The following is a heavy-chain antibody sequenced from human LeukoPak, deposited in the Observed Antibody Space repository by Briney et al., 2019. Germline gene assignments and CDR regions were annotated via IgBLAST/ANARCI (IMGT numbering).Heavy chain of an antibody. J-gene: IGHJ6*02. D-gene: IGHD3-22*01. CDR1: GGSFSGYY. CDR3: ARDKNYYDSSGYSLPSGMDV. V-gene: IGHV4-34*01. Sequence: HSETLSLTCAVYGGSFSGYYWSWIRQPPGKGLEWIGEINHSGSTNYNPSLKSRVTISVDTSKNQFSLKLSSVTAADTAVYYCARDKNYYDSSGYSLPSGMDVWGQGTTVTVSS. CDR2: INHSGST.